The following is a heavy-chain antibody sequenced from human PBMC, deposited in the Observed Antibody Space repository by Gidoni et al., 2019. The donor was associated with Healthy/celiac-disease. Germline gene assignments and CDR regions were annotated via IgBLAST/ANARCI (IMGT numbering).Heavy chain of an antibody. Sequence: EVQLLESGGGLVQPGGSLRLSCAASGFTFSSYAMSWVRQAPGKGLGWFSAISGSGGSTYYADSVKGRFTISRDNSKNTLYLQMNSLRAEDTAVYYCADQLLSAPRWLGSVGPWGQGTLVTVSS. D-gene: IGHD2-2*01. CDR1: GFTFSSYA. CDR2: ISGSGGST. V-gene: IGHV3-23*01. J-gene: IGHJ5*02. CDR3: ADQLLSAPRWLGSVGP.